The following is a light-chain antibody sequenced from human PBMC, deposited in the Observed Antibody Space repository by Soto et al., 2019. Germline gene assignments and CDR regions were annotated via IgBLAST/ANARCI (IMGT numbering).Light chain of an antibody. CDR1: SNVILTFDY. Sequence: QSALTQPASVSGSPGQSITISCTGASNVILTFDYVSWYQQHPGKAPKLMIYEVSHRPPGVSSRFSGSRSANTASLTISGLQAEDEADYYCYSKTATNKVFGTGTKLTVL. J-gene: IGLJ1*01. CDR3: YSKTATNKV. CDR2: EVS. V-gene: IGLV2-14*01.